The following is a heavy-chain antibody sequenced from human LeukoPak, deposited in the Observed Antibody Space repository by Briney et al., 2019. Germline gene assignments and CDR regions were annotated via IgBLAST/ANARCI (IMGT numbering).Heavy chain of an antibody. CDR3: ARGGERLVDY. J-gene: IGHJ4*02. Sequence: PGGSLRLSCAASGFTFTTYWMSWVRQAQGKGLEWVARIKQDGSEKYYVDSVKGRFTISRDNAQNSLYLQMNSLRAEDTAVYYCARGGERLVDYWGQGTPVTVSS. CDR1: GFTFTTYW. V-gene: IGHV3-7*01. CDR2: IKQDGSEK.